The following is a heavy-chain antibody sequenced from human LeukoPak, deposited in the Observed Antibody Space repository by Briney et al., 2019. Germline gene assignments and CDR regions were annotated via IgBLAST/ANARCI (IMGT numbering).Heavy chain of an antibody. J-gene: IGHJ4*02. Sequence: ASVKVSCKASGYTFTNFAMNWVRQAPGQGLEWMGWIDTNTGIPTYAQGFTGRFVFSLDTSVSTVYLQISSLQADGAAVYYCARDPGSQRVNRLARRGDYWGQGTLVTVPS. CDR3: ARDPGSQRVNRLARRGDY. CDR2: IDTNTGIP. D-gene: IGHD1-14*01. CDR1: GYTFTNFA. V-gene: IGHV7-4-1*02.